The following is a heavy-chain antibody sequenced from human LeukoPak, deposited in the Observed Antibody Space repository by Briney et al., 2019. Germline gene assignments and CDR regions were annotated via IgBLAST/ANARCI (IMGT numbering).Heavy chain of an antibody. V-gene: IGHV4-4*07. Sequence: PSETLSLTCTVSGGSITSYFFTWIRQPAGKGLEWIGRIYVSGSTNYSPSLKSRVTLSVDTSKNQFSLKLSSVTAADTAVYYCARSITFGGLIDYWGQGTLVAVSS. J-gene: IGHJ4*02. CDR1: GGSITSYF. D-gene: IGHD3-16*02. CDR3: ARSITFGGLIDY. CDR2: IYVSGST.